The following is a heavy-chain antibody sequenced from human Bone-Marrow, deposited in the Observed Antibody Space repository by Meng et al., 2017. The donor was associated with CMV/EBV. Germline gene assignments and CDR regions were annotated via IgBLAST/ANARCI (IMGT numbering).Heavy chain of an antibody. D-gene: IGHD5-24*01. J-gene: IGHJ6*02. V-gene: IGHV1-2*02. CDR3: ARGVGVAQPNYWYYGMDV. CDR2: INHNSGGT. CDR1: GYTVTGYY. Sequence: ASVKVSCKASGYTVTGYYMHWVRQAPGQGLEWMGWINHNSGGTNYAQKFQGRVTMTRDTSISTAYMELSRLRSDDTAVYYCARGVGVAQPNYWYYGMDVWGQGTTVTVSS.